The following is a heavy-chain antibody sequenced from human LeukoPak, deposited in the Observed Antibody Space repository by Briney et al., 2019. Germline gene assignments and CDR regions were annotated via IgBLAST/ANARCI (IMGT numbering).Heavy chain of an antibody. CDR1: GGSISSYY. Sequence: SETLSLTCSVSGGSISSYYWSWIRQPPGKGLEWIGHIYTSGSTNYNPSLKSRVTVSIDTSKNQFSPKLSSVTAADTAVYYCARTGGRTKYYMDVWGKGTTVTVSS. V-gene: IGHV4-4*09. D-gene: IGHD1-14*01. J-gene: IGHJ6*03. CDR2: IYTSGST. CDR3: ARTGGRTKYYMDV.